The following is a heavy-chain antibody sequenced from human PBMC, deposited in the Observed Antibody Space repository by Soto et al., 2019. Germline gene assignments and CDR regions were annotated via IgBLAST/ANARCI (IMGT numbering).Heavy chain of an antibody. CDR2: INPKSGGT. Sequence: GASVKVSCKASGYSFTDYHIHWVRLAPGQGLEWLGRINPKSGGTSTAQKFQGWVTMTTDTSISTASMELTRLTSDDTAIYYCARGDSTDCSNGVCSFFYNHDMDVWG. V-gene: IGHV1-2*04. J-gene: IGHJ6*02. CDR3: ARGDSTDCSNGVCSFFYNHDMDV. CDR1: GYSFTDYH. D-gene: IGHD2-8*01.